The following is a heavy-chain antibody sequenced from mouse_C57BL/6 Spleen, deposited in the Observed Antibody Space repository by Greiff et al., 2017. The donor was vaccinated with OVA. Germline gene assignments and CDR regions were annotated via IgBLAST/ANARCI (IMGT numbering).Heavy chain of an antibody. CDR3: AREGGFYGTTFDY. J-gene: IGHJ2*01. CDR2: INPSNGGT. V-gene: IGHV1-53*01. D-gene: IGHD2-1*01. Sequence: VQLQQPGTELVKPGASVKLSCKASGYTFTSYWMHWVKQRPGQGLEWIGNINPSNGGTNYNEKFKSKATLTVDKSSSTAYMQLSSLTSEDSAVYYCAREGGFYGTTFDYWGQGTTLTVSS. CDR1: GYTFTSYW.